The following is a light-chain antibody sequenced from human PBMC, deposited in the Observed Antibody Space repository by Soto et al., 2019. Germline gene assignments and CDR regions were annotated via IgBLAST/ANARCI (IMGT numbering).Light chain of an antibody. Sequence: QSVLTQPASVSGSPGQSITISCTGTSSDVGSYSFVSWYQQHPGKAPKLMIYEVTNRPSGVSDRFSGSKSGNTASLTISGLQGEDEADYYCSSYTGRSAWVFGGGTKLTVL. V-gene: IGLV2-14*01. CDR2: EVT. CDR1: SSDVGSYSF. J-gene: IGLJ3*02. CDR3: SSYTGRSAWV.